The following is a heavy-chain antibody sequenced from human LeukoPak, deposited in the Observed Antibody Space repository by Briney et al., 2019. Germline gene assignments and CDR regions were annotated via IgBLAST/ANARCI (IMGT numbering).Heavy chain of an antibody. CDR1: GYTLTELS. J-gene: IGHJ4*02. CDR3: ATAQVYSSGCDY. D-gene: IGHD6-19*01. Sequence: ASVKVSRKVSGYTLTELSMHWVRQAPGKGLEWMGGFDPEDGETIYAQKFQGRVTMTEDTSTDTAYMELSSLRSEDTAVYYCATAQVYSSGCDYWGQGTLVTVSS. V-gene: IGHV1-24*01. CDR2: FDPEDGET.